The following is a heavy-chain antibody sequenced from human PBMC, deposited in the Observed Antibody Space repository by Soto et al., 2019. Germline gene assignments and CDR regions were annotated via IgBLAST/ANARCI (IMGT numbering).Heavy chain of an antibody. J-gene: IGHJ3*02. V-gene: IGHV1-46*01. CDR2: INPSGGST. Sequence: ASVKGLCKASGYTFTSYYMHWVRQAPGQGREWMGIINPSGGSTSYTQKFQGRLTMTRDTSTSTVYMELSSLRSEDTAVYYCAKGFSSEAFDIWGQGTMVTVSS. CDR1: GYTFTSYY. CDR3: AKGFSSEAFDI.